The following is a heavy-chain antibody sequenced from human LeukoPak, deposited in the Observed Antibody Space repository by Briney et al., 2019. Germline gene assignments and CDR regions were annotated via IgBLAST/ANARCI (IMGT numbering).Heavy chain of an antibody. CDR3: ARVRSIAVAGIFDY. CDR1: GGSISSYY. V-gene: IGHV4-59*01. Sequence: SETLSLTCTVSGGSISSYYWSWIRQPPGKGLEWIGYIYYSGSTNYNPSLQSRVTISVDTSKNQFSLKLSSVTAADTAVYYCARVRSIAVAGIFDYWGQGTLVTVSS. D-gene: IGHD6-19*01. CDR2: IYYSGST. J-gene: IGHJ4*02.